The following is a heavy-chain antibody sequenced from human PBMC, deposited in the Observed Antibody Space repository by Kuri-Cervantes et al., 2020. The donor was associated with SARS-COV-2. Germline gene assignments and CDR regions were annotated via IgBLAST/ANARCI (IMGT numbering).Heavy chain of an antibody. CDR2: ISWDGGST. Sequence: ETLSLTCAASGFTLDGYAMHWVRQAPGKGLEWVSLISWDGGSTYYADSVKGRFTTSRDNSKNSLYLQMNSLRAEDTALYYCAKDIGGGDCSGGSCYSGGPFDYWGQGTLVTVSS. D-gene: IGHD2-15*01. CDR3: AKDIGGGDCSGGSCYSGGPFDY. V-gene: IGHV3-43D*03. J-gene: IGHJ4*02. CDR1: GFTLDGYA.